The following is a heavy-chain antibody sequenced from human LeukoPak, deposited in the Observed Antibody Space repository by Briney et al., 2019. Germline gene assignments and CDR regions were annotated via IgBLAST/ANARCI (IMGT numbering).Heavy chain of an antibody. Sequence: PGGSLRLSCAASGFTFSSYAMSWVRQAPGKGLEWVSAISGSGGSTYYADSVKGRFTISRDNSKNTLYLQMNSLRAEDTAVYYCAKALSSITARAWDYWGQGTLVTVSS. CDR2: ISGSGGST. CDR3: AKALSSITARAWDY. D-gene: IGHD6-6*01. V-gene: IGHV3-23*01. CDR1: GFTFSSYA. J-gene: IGHJ4*02.